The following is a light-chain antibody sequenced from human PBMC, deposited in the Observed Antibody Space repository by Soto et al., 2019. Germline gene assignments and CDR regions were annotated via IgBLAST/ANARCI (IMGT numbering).Light chain of an antibody. CDR1: QRVSSN. Sequence: EVVMTQSPATLSVSPGERATLSCRASQRVSSNLAWYQLRPGQATRLLIYGASTRATGIPARFSGSGSGTEYTITIRSLQSEDFARYYCHQDKKWPLFTFGHGTRVDIK. CDR2: GAS. J-gene: IGKJ3*01. CDR3: HQDKKWPLFT. V-gene: IGKV3-15*01.